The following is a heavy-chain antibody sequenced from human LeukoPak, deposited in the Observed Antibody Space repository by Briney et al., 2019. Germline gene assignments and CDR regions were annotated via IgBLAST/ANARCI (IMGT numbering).Heavy chain of an antibody. D-gene: IGHD3-16*02. V-gene: IGHV6-1*01. J-gene: IGHJ4*02. CDR3: ARSGPLRLGELSLFDY. CDR2: TYYRSKWYN. CDR1: GDSVSSTTTA. Sequence: SQTLSLTCAISGDSVSSTTTAWNWIRQSPSRGLEWLGRTYYRSKWYNDYAVSVKSRITINPDTSKNQFSLQLNSVTPEDTAVYYCARSGPLRLGELSLFDYWGQGTLVTVSS.